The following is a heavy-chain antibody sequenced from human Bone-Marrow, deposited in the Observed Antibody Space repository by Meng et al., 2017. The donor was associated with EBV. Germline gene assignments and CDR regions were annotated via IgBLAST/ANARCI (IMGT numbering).Heavy chain of an antibody. D-gene: IGHD3-10*01. CDR2: LIPMSGAP. V-gene: IGHV1-69*01. CDR1: GGTFTSDA. Sequence: VEVVQLGGEGEKPGSSVTVSSKTPGGTFTSDAISWVRQAPGQGLEWMGGLIPMSGAPNYAQKFQGRITITADESTSTHYMDLSSLRSEDTAVYYCASESGRGYTPDYWGQGTLVTVSS. J-gene: IGHJ4*02. CDR3: ASESGRGYTPDY.